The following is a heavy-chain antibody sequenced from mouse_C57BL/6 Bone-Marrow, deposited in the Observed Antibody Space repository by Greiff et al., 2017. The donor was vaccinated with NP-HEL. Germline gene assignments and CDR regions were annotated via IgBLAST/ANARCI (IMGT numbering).Heavy chain of an antibody. CDR2: INPYNGGT. CDR3: ARSIYDYHFDY. Sequence: EVQRVESGPVLVKPGASVKMSCKASGYTFTDYYMNWVKQSHGKSLEWIGVINPYNGGTSYNQKFKGKATLTVDKSSSTAYMELNSLTSEDSAVYYCARSIYDYHFDYWGQGTTLTVSS. CDR1: GYTFTDYY. V-gene: IGHV1-19*01. J-gene: IGHJ2*01. D-gene: IGHD2-4*01.